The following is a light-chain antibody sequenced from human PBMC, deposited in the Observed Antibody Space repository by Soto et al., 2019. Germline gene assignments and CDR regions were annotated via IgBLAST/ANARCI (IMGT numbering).Light chain of an antibody. Sequence: DIVMTQSPDSLAVSLGERAAINCKSSQSILYSSNNKNYLAWYQQKPGQRPKLLIYWASTRETGVPDRFSGSGSGTDFPLTISSLQAEDAAVYYCLQYYTTPEAFGQGTKVEIK. CDR2: WAS. V-gene: IGKV4-1*01. CDR3: LQYYTTPEA. CDR1: QSILYSSNNKNY. J-gene: IGKJ1*01.